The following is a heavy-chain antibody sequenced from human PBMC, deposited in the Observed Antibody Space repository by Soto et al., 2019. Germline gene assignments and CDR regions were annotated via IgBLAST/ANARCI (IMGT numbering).Heavy chain of an antibody. V-gene: IGHV4-39*01. Sequence: SETLSLTCTVSGGSISSSSYYWAWIRQPPGKGLEWIGSFYYSGSTDYNPSLKTRVTISADTSKNQFSLKLNSVTAADTAAYYCARQSRSGCDFWSQGTLVTVSS. D-gene: IGHD3-10*01. CDR2: FYYSGST. J-gene: IGHJ4*02. CDR1: GGSISSSSYY. CDR3: ARQSRSGCDF.